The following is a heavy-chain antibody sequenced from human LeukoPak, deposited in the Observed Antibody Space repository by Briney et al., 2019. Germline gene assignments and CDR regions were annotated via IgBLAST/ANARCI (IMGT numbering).Heavy chain of an antibody. CDR3: AKDISSSGWYLGGY. D-gene: IGHD6-19*01. CDR1: GFTFSSYG. J-gene: IGHJ4*02. CDR2: IWYDGSNK. V-gene: IGHV3-30*02. Sequence: PGGSLRLSCAASGFTFSSYGMHWVRQAPGKGLEWVAVIWYDGSNKYYADSVKGRFTISRDNSKNTLYLQMNSLRAEDTAVYYCAKDISSSGWYLGGYWGQGTLVTVSS.